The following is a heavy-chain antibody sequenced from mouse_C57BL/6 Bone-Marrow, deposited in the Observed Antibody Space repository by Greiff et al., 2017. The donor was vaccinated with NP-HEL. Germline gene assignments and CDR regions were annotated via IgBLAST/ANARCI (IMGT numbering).Heavy chain of an antibody. CDR1: GYTFTSYW. Sequence: VQLQQPGAELVKPGASVKMSCKASGYTFTSYWITWVKQRPGQGLEWIGDIYPGSGSTNYNEKFKSKATLTVDKSSSTAYMQLSSLTSEDSAVYYCARLWGGAWFAYWGQGTLVTVSA. J-gene: IGHJ3*01. D-gene: IGHD1-1*02. CDR3: ARLWGGAWFAY. CDR2: IYPGSGST. V-gene: IGHV1-55*01.